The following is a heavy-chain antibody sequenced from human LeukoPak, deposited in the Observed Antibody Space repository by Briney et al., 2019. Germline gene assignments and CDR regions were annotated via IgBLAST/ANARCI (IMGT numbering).Heavy chain of an antibody. J-gene: IGHJ4*02. CDR2: INHSGST. Sequence: SETLSLTCAVYGGSFSGYYRSWIRQPPGKGLEWIGEINHSGSTNYNPSLKSRVTISVDTSKNQFSLKLSSVTAADTAVYYCARGRVWGSYRQNFDYWGQGTLVTVSS. CDR3: ARGRVWGSYRQNFDY. CDR1: GGSFSGYY. V-gene: IGHV4-34*01. D-gene: IGHD3-16*02.